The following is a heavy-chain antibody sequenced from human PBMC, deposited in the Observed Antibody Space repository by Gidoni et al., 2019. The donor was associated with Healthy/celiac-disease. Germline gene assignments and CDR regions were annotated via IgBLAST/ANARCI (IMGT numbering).Heavy chain of an antibody. CDR1: GFTFDDYA. D-gene: IGHD2-15*01. CDR3: AKDSHIRCSGGSCYFNWFDP. CDR2: ISWNSGSI. J-gene: IGHJ5*02. V-gene: IGHV3-9*01. Sequence: EVQLVESGGGLVQPGRSLSLSCAASGFTFDDYAMHWVRQAPGKGLELVSGISWNSGSIGYADSVKGRFTISRDNAKNSLYLQMNSLRAEDTALYYCAKDSHIRCSGGSCYFNWFDPWGQGTLVTVSS.